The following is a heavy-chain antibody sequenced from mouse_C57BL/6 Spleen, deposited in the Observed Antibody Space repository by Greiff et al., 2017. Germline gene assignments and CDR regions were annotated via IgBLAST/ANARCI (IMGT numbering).Heavy chain of an antibody. Sequence: QVQLQQSGPGLVAPSQSLSITCTVSGFSLTSYGVDWVRQPPGKGLEWLGVIWGGGSTNYNSALMSRLSISKDNSKSQVFLKMNSLQTDDTAMYYCAITVVAGGYAMDYWGQGTSVTVSS. J-gene: IGHJ4*01. V-gene: IGHV2-9*01. CDR2: IWGGGST. CDR3: AITVVAGGYAMDY. CDR1: GFSLTSYG. D-gene: IGHD1-1*01.